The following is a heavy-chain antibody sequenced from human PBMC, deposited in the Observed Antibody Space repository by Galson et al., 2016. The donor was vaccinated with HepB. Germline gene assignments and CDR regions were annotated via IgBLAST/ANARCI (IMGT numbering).Heavy chain of an antibody. CDR2: ISSSSSYI. D-gene: IGHD6-19*01. CDR1: GFIVSNDY. Sequence: SLRLSCAASGFIVSNDYMHWVRQAPGKGLEWVAYISSSSSYIYYADPVKGRFTISRDNAKKSLYLQMNSLRAEDTAVYYCARAPIEVDGMRHYYYGMDVWGQGTTVTVSS. CDR3: ARAPIEVDGMRHYYYGMDV. J-gene: IGHJ6*02. V-gene: IGHV3-21*01.